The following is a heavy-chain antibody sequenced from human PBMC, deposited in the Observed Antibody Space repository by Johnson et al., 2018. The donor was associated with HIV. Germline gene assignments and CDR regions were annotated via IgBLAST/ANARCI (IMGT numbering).Heavy chain of an antibody. CDR1: GFTFSSYW. CDR3: VRRPFGAAPGADAFDI. J-gene: IGHJ3*02. CDR2: IYSGGST. V-gene: IGHV3-66*01. D-gene: IGHD6-13*01. Sequence: VQLVESGGGVVQPGRSLRLSCAASGFTFSSYWMHWVRQAPGKGLEWVSVIYSGGSTCYADSVKGRFTISRDNSKNTLYLQMNSLRADDTAVYYCVRRPFGAAPGADAFDIWGQGTMVTVSS.